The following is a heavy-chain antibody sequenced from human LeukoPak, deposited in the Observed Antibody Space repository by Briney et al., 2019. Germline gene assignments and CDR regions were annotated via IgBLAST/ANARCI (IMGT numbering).Heavy chain of an antibody. CDR1: GYTFTSYG. V-gene: IGHV1-18*01. D-gene: IGHD2-2*01. J-gene: IGHJ3*02. Sequence: GASVKVSCKASGYTFTSYGISWVGQAPGEGGEWMGWISAYNGNTNYEKKLQGRVTMTTDTSTSTAYMQLRSLRSDDTAVYYCARDRINPKYPDAFDIWGQGTMVTVSS. CDR3: ARDRINPKYPDAFDI. CDR2: ISAYNGNT.